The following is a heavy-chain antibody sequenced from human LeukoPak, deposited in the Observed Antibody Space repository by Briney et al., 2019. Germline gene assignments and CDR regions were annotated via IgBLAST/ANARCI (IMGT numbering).Heavy chain of an antibody. Sequence: GGSLRLSCAASGFTFSSYAMSWVRQAPGKGLEWVSAISGSGGSTYYADSVKGRFTISRDNADNSLYLQMNSLRAEETAVYYCARRTFWSGYDLGPIDYWGQGTLVTVSA. CDR2: ISGSGGST. CDR3: ARRTFWSGYDLGPIDY. V-gene: IGHV3-23*01. D-gene: IGHD3-3*01. J-gene: IGHJ4*02. CDR1: GFTFSSYA.